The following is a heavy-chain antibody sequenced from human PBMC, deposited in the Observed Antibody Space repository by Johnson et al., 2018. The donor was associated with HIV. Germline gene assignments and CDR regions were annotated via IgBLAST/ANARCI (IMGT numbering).Heavy chain of an antibody. CDR3: ARVGAFGDGISLGAFDI. CDR2: IGSAGDT. CDR1: GFTFSSYD. Sequence: VQLVESGGGLVQPGGSLRLSCAASGFTFSSYDMHWVRQATGKGLEWVSGIGSAGDTYYPGSVKGRFTISRENAKNSLSLQMHSLRAGDTAVYYCARVGAFGDGISLGAFDIWGQGTMVTVSS. J-gene: IGHJ3*02. V-gene: IGHV3-13*01. D-gene: IGHD3-10*01.